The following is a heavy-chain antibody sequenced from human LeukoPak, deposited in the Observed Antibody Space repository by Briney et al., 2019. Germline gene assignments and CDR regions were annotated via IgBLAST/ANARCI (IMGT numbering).Heavy chain of an antibody. Sequence: SETLSLTCTVSGYSISSGYYWGWIRQPPGKGLEWIGSIYHSGSTYYNPSLKSRVTISVDTSKNQFSLKLSSVTAADTAVYYCASPYDPRSYWGQGTLVTVSS. V-gene: IGHV4-38-2*02. CDR1: GYSISSGYY. J-gene: IGHJ4*02. D-gene: IGHD3-22*01. CDR3: ASPYDPRSY. CDR2: IYHSGST.